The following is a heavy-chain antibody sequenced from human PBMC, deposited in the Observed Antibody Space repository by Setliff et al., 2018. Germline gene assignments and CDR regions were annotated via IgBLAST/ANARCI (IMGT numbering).Heavy chain of an antibody. Sequence: ASVKVSCKASGYTFTGYFIHWVRQAPGQGLEWMGWINPNSGGTNYAQKFQGRVTMTRDTSISTAYMELSRLRSDDTAVYSCARVFCSSTSCSFYYYYYYMDVWGKGTTVTVSS. D-gene: IGHD2-2*01. CDR3: ARVFCSSTSCSFYYYYYYMDV. CDR1: GYTFTGYF. CDR2: INPNSGGT. J-gene: IGHJ6*03. V-gene: IGHV1-2*02.